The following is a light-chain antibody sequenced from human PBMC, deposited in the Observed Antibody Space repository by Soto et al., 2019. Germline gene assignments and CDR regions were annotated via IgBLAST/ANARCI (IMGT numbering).Light chain of an antibody. Sequence: QSALTQPASVSGSPGQSITISCTGTSSDVGTYEYVSWYQHHPGKAPKLMIYDVSNRPSGVSDRFSGSKSGNTASLTISGHQAEDEADYYCSSYASNGDVLFGGGTKLTVL. V-gene: IGLV2-14*03. CDR2: DVS. CDR1: SSDVGTYEY. CDR3: SSYASNGDVL. J-gene: IGLJ2*01.